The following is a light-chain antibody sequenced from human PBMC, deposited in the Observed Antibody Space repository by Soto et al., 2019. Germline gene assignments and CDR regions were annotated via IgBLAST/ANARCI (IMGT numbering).Light chain of an antibody. V-gene: IGKV1-5*01. CDR1: QSIGYW. Sequence: DIPMTQSPSTLSAPVEDTVTMPCRASQSIGYWLAWYQQKPGKAPNLLIYAASTLETGVPSRFSGSGYGTEFTLTIASLQPDDSASYYCQQYNSFSKTFGRGTKVDIK. J-gene: IGKJ1*01. CDR3: QQYNSFSKT. CDR2: AAS.